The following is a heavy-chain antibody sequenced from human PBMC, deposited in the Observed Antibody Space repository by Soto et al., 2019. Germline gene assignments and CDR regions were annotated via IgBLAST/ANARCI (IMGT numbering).Heavy chain of an antibody. V-gene: IGHV3-23*01. Sequence: EVQLLESGGGLVQPGGSLRLSCAASGFTFSSYAMNWVRQAPGKGLEWVSTISGSGGDTYYADSAKGRFSISRDNSKYTLSLQMDSLRAEDTAVYYCAKGGRSSSGLDFDYWGQGTLVTVSS. J-gene: IGHJ4*02. D-gene: IGHD6-6*01. CDR1: GFTFSSYA. CDR3: AKGGRSSSGLDFDY. CDR2: ISGSGGDT.